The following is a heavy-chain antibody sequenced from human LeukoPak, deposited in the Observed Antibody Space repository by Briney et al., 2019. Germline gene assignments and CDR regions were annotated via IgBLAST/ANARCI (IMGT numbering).Heavy chain of an antibody. V-gene: IGHV4-59*01. J-gene: IGHJ6*02. CDR2: IYYSGST. Sequence: SETLSLTCTVSGGSISSYYWSWIRQPPGKGLEWIGYIYYSGSTNYNPSLESRVTISVDTSKNQFSLKLSSVTAADTAVYYCARDNPGIAVAGAYYYGMDVWGQGTTVTVSS. CDR1: GGSISSYY. D-gene: IGHD6-19*01. CDR3: ARDNPGIAVAGAYYYGMDV.